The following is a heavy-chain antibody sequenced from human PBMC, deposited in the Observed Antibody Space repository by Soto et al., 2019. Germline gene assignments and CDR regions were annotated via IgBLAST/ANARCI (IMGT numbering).Heavy chain of an antibody. J-gene: IGHJ5*02. V-gene: IGHV1-8*01. CDR3: VRGGFLSHDHVIIAPATLGFDP. CDR2: MNPNRTNT. Sequence: QVQLMQSGAEVKKPGASVKVSCKASGYTFTTYDINWVRQAPGQGLEWMGWMNPNRTNTGYAEKFQGGVTMTRDTSISTAYMELSSLRYDDTAVYYCVRGGFLSHDHVIIAPATLGFDPWGQGTLVTVSS. D-gene: IGHD2-2*01. CDR1: GYTFTTYD.